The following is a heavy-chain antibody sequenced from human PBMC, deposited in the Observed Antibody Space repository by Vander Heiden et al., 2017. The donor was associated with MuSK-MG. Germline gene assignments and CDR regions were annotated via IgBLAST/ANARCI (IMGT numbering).Heavy chain of an antibody. V-gene: IGHV3-33*01. CDR2: IRYYGSNK. D-gene: IGHD6-13*01. CDR1: GFTFSSHG. CDR3: ARDPGIAAATEYYFDY. Sequence: QVQLVESGGGVVQPGRSLRLSCAASGFTFSSHGLHWVRQAPGKGLEWVAVIRYYGSNKYYADSGKGRFTISRDNSKNTLDLEMNSLRAEDTAVYYCARDPGIAAATEYYFDYWGQGTLVTVFS. J-gene: IGHJ4*02.